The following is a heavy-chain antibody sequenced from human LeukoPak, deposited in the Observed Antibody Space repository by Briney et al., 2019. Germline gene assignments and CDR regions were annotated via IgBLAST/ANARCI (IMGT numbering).Heavy chain of an antibody. D-gene: IGHD4-23*01. V-gene: IGHV4-31*03. CDR2: IYYSGST. J-gene: IGHJ4*02. CDR3: AREPRYGGHYYFDH. Sequence: PSETLSLTCTVSGGSISSGGYYWSWIRQHPGKGLEWIGYIYYSGSTYYNPSLKSRVTISVDTSKNQFSLKLSSVTAADTAVYYCAREPRYGGHYYFDHWGQGTLVTVSS. CDR1: GGSISSGGYY.